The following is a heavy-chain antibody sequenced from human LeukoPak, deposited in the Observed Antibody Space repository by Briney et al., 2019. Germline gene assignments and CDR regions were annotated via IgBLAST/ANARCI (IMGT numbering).Heavy chain of an antibody. V-gene: IGHV4-39*01. CDR1: GGSISSSSYY. Sequence: SETLSLTCTVSGGSISSSSYYWGWIRQPPGKGLEWIGSIYYSGSTYYNPSLKSRVTISVDTSKNQFSLKLSSVTAADTVVYYCARRPTVTQIFDYWGQGTLVTVSS. J-gene: IGHJ4*02. CDR3: ARRPTVTQIFDY. CDR2: IYYSGST. D-gene: IGHD4-17*01.